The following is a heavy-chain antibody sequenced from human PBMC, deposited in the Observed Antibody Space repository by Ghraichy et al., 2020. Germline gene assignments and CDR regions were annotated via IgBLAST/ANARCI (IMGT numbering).Heavy chain of an antibody. CDR2: ILYDGSNE. V-gene: IGHV3-30-3*01. D-gene: IGHD3-16*01. CDR1: GFTFSNYT. Sequence: GGSLRLSCAASGFTFSNYTMHWVRQAPGKGLEWLTVILYDGSNEYYADSVKGRFIISRDNSKNTLYLQMNSLRTEDMAVYYCARQFGGVTTFGGQGTLVTVSS. J-gene: IGHJ4*02. CDR3: ARQFGGVTTF.